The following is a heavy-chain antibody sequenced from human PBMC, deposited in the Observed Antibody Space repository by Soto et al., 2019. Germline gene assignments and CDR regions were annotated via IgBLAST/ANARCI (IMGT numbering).Heavy chain of an antibody. J-gene: IGHJ6*02. D-gene: IGHD3-10*01. CDR3: TRIVYGSGLTPYYYYGMNV. CDR2: INSNGGSK. CDR1: GFTFSSYA. V-gene: IGHV3-64*07. Sequence: EVQLVESGGGLVQPGGSLRLSCAASGFTFSSYAMHWVRQAPGKGLEYVSAINSNGGSKYYADSVKGRFTISRDNSKNKRYLQMGSLIVKDMDVYYFTRIVYGSGLTPYYYYGMNVWGQGTTVTVSS.